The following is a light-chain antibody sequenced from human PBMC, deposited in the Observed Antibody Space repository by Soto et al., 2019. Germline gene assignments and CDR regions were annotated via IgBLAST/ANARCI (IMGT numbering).Light chain of an antibody. CDR2: QVT. J-gene: IGLJ1*01. CDR3: SSYTDSTDYV. V-gene: IGLV2-14*01. CDR1: SSDIAIYNF. Sequence: QSALTQPASVSGSPGQSITISCTGTSSDIAIYNFVSWYQQHPGKAPRLMIFQVTNRPSGVSTRFSGSKSGNTASLTISGLQVEDEADYYCSSYTDSTDYVFGTGTKLTVL.